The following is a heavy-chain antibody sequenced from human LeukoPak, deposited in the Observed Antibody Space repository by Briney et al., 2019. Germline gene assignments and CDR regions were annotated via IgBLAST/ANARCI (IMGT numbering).Heavy chain of an antibody. CDR2: ISYDGSNK. CDR1: GFTFSSYA. CDR3: AKDGIKYYYDSSGYYSHFDY. D-gene: IGHD3-22*01. Sequence: GRSLRLSCAASGFTFSSYAMHWVRQAPGKGLEWVAVISYDGSNKYYADSVKGRFTISGDNSKNTLYLQMNSLRAEDTAVYYCAKDGIKYYYDSSGYYSHFDYWGQGTLVTVSS. J-gene: IGHJ4*02. V-gene: IGHV3-30-3*01.